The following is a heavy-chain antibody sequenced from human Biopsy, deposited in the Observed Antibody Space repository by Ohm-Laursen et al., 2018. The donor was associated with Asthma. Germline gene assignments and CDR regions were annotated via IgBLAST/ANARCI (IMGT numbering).Heavy chain of an antibody. V-gene: IGHV1-2*06. Sequence: VASVKVSCKASGYTFIGCHIHWMRQAPGQGLEWMGRINPNSGGTNYAQKFQGRVTMTRDTSISTAYMEVSSLRSEDTAVYYCASSGGNYGFYGMDVWGQGTTVTVSS. CDR2: INPNSGGT. D-gene: IGHD4-11*01. J-gene: IGHJ6*02. CDR3: ASSGGNYGFYGMDV. CDR1: GYTFIGCH.